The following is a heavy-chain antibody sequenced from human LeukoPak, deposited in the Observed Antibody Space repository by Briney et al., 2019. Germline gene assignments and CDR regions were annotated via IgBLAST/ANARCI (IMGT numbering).Heavy chain of an antibody. Sequence: GGSLRLSCAASGLTFSSYAMSGGREAPGKGVEGGSVISGSGGRTSYADSVKSRFTFSRDNSKNRLYLQMNTLRAEDTAVYFCVDGGAPSYYDCSGHAYFDYWGQGTLVPVSS. CDR2: ISGSGGRT. CDR3: VDGGAPSYYDCSGHAYFDY. CDR1: GLTFSSYA. V-gene: IGHV3-23*01. J-gene: IGHJ4*02. D-gene: IGHD3-22*01.